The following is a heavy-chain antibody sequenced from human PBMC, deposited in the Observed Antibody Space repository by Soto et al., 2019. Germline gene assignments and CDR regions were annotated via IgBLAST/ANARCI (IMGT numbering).Heavy chain of an antibody. Sequence: SETLSLTCTVSGGSVSSGTYYWNWIRQPPGKGLEWIGYIYYSGNTNYNPSLKSRVTISVDTSKNQFSLKMSSVTAADTAVYYCASENGRRWLLSNYFDYWGRGTQVTVSS. CDR1: GGSVSSGTYY. CDR3: ASENGRRWLLSNYFDY. V-gene: IGHV4-61*01. J-gene: IGHJ4*02. D-gene: IGHD1-26*01. CDR2: IYYSGNT.